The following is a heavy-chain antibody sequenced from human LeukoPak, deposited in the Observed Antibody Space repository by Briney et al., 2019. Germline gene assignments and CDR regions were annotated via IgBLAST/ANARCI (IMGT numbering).Heavy chain of an antibody. V-gene: IGHV3-13*01. CDR2: IGTAGDT. J-gene: IGHJ3*02. Sequence: GGSLRLSCAASGFTFSSYDIHWVRQATGKGLEWVSAIGTAGDTYYPGSVKGRFTISRENAKNSLYLQMNSLRAGDTAVYYCARLAYYYDSSGYPTYAFDIWGQGTMVTVSS. CDR1: GFTFSSYD. CDR3: ARLAYYYDSSGYPTYAFDI. D-gene: IGHD3-22*01.